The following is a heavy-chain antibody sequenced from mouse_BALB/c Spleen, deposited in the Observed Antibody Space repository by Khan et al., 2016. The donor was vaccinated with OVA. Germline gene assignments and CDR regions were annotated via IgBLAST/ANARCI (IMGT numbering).Heavy chain of an antibody. V-gene: IGHV5-15*02. CDR3: ARGGGTAPFAY. CDR1: GFTFSDYG. D-gene: IGHD1-2*01. CDR2: ISDLAYTI. J-gene: IGHJ3*01. Sequence: EVELVESGGGLVQPGGSRKLSCAASGFTFSDYGMAWVRQAPGKGPAWVAFISDLAYTIYYGDAVTGRFTISRENAKNTLYLEMSSLRSEDTAIYYCARGGGTAPFAYWGLGTLVTVSA.